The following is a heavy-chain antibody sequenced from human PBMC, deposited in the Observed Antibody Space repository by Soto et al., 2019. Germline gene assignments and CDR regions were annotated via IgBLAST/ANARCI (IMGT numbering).Heavy chain of an antibody. Sequence: SETLSLTCTFSVASISGFYWSCIRDSAGKGLEWIGRIYATGTTDYNPSLKSRVMMSVDTSKKQFSLKLRSVTAADTAVYYCVRDGTKTLRDWFDPWGQGSAVNVS. CDR2: IYATGTT. J-gene: IGHJ5*02. D-gene: IGHD1-1*01. V-gene: IGHV4-4*07. CDR1: VASISGFY. CDR3: VRDGTKTLRDWFDP.